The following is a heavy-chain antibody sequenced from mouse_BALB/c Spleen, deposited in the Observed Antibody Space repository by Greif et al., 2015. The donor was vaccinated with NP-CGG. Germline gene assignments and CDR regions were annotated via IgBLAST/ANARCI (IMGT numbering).Heavy chain of an antibody. D-gene: IGHD2-10*02. CDR2: IYPYNGGT. J-gene: IGHJ4*01. Sequence: EVKLQESGPELVKPGASVKISCKASGYTFTDYNMHWVKQSHGKSLEWIGYIYPYNGGTGYNQKFKSKATLTVDNSSSTAYMELRSLTSEDSAVYYCARTEYGNYGVVFYAMDYWGQGTSVTVSS. V-gene: IGHV1S29*02. CDR3: ARTEYGNYGVVFYAMDY. CDR1: GYTFTDYN.